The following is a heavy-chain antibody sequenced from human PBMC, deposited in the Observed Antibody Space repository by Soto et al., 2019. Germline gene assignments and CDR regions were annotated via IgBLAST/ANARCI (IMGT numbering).Heavy chain of an antibody. V-gene: IGHV3-9*01. CDR1: GFTFADYA. J-gene: IGHJ4*02. CDR3: LNVWGHDFWNVSFKV. Sequence: YLRLSCAASGFTFADYAMNWFRQAPGKGLVWVSGIRWNSASIGYADSVQGRFNTSRDNAKNSLYLEMNSLRTEDTASYYWLNVWGHDFWNVSFKVRGQGP. CDR2: IRWNSASI. D-gene: IGHD3-3*01.